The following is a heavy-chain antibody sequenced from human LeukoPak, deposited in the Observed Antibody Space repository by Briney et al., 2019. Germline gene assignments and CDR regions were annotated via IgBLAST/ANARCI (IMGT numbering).Heavy chain of an antibody. CDR1: GFTLNTYS. V-gene: IGHV3-23*01. Sequence: AGGSLRLSCAASGFTLNTYSMTWVRQAPGKGLEWVSVISGSGDSTYYTDSVKGRFTISRDNSKNTLYLQMNSLRAKDTALYYCARAAMVRGVDYFDYWGQGTLVTVSS. CDR3: ARAAMVRGVDYFDY. J-gene: IGHJ4*02. D-gene: IGHD3-10*01. CDR2: ISGSGDST.